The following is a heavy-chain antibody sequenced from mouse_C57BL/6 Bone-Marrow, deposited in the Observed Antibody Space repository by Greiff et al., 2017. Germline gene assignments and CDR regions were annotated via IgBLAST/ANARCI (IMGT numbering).Heavy chain of an antibody. CDR3: ARLEFDGSSGDWYCDV. V-gene: IGHV1-85*01. D-gene: IGHD1-1*01. CDR2: IYPRDGST. Sequence: VQLQQSGPELVKPGASVKLSCKASGYTFTSYDINWVKQRPGQGLEWIGRIYPRDGSTKYNEKFKGKATLTVDTSSSTAYMELHSLTSEDSAVYFCARLEFDGSSGDWYCDVWGTGTTVTVSS. CDR1: GYTFTSYD. J-gene: IGHJ1*03.